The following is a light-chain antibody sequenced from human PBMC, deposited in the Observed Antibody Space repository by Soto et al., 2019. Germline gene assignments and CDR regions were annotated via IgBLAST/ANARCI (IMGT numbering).Light chain of an antibody. CDR3: QQYNSYLT. V-gene: IGKV3-20*01. J-gene: IGKJ4*01. CDR2: GAS. Sequence: EIVLTQSPGTLSLSPGKRATLSCRASQSLGSSQLAWYQQPPGQAPRLLIYGASSRATGIPDRFSGSGSGTDFTLTISRLEPEDFATYYCQQYNSYLTFGGGTKVEIK. CDR1: QSLGSSQ.